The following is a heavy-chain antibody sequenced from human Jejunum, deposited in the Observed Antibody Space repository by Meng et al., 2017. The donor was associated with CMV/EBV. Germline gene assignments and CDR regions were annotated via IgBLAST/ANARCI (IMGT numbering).Heavy chain of an antibody. Sequence: SCEASGFTFSNYDMHWVRQAPGKGLEWVAFIRYDGNNKYYADSVKGRFTISRDNSKNTLYLQMNSLRAEDTAVYYCVRDGTWGHWGQGTLVTVSS. J-gene: IGHJ4*02. CDR1: GFTFSNYD. V-gene: IGHV3-30*02. D-gene: IGHD3-16*01. CDR3: VRDGTWGH. CDR2: IRYDGNNK.